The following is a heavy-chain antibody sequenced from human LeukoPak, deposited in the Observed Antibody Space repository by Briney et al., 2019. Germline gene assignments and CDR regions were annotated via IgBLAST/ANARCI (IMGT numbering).Heavy chain of an antibody. V-gene: IGHV1-2*02. CDR2: INPNSGGT. CDR3: ARGNPYYDFWSGYYYYYYMDV. CDR1: GYTFTGYY. D-gene: IGHD3-3*01. J-gene: IGHJ6*03. Sequence: GASVKVSCKASGYTFTGYYMHWVRQAPGQGLEWMGWINPNSGGTNYAQKFQGRVTMTRDTSISTAYMELSRLRSDDTAVYYCARGNPYYDFWSGYYYYYYMDVWGKGTTVTVSS.